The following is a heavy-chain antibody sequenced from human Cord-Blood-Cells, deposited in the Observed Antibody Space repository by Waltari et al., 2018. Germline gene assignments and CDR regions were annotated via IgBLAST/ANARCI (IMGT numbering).Heavy chain of an antibody. CDR3: AKDLDHSSSSAFDI. D-gene: IGHD6-6*01. Sequence: EVQLVESGGVVVQPGGSLRLSCAASGFTFADYAMPWVRQAPGKGLEWVSLISWDGGSTYYADSVKGRFTISRDNSKNSLYLQMNSLRAEDTALYYCAKDLDHSSSSAFDIWGQGTMVTVSS. CDR2: ISWDGGST. V-gene: IGHV3-43D*04. CDR1: GFTFADYA. J-gene: IGHJ3*02.